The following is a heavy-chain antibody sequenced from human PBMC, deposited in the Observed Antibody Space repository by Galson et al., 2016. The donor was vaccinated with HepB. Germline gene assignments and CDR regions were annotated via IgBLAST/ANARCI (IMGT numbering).Heavy chain of an antibody. J-gene: IGHJ4*02. CDR2: IIPMSGRA. Sequence: SVKVSCKGSGGAFNSFAIMWLRQAPGHGLEWMGGIIPMSGRADYAQKFQGRVTITADESTNTAYMELNSLKSEDTAMYRRARWGGVTCHNNYCFLKPLDFWGQGTLLTVSS. V-gene: IGHV1-69*13. CDR1: GGAFNSFA. D-gene: IGHD1-20*01. CDR3: ARWGGVTCHNNYCFLKPLDF.